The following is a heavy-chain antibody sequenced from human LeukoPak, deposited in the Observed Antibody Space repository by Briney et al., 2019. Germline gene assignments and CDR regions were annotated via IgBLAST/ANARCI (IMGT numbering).Heavy chain of an antibody. J-gene: IGHJ2*01. CDR3: AKDYCGGDCYSGWYFDL. CDR1: GFTFDDYA. V-gene: IGHV3-9*01. CDR2: ISYNSDTI. Sequence: GGSLRLSCAASGFTFDDYAMHWVRQAPGKGLEWVSGISYNSDTIGYADSAKGRFTISRDNAKNSLYLQMNSLRAEDTALYYCAKDYCGGDCYSGWYFDLWGRGTLITVSS. D-gene: IGHD2-21*02.